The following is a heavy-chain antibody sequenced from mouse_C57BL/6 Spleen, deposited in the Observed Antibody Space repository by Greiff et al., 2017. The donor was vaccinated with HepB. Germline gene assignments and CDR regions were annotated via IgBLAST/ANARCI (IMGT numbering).Heavy chain of an antibody. CDR3: ARRSYYYGRAGYFDV. V-gene: IGHV1-63*01. CDR2: IYPGGGYT. D-gene: IGHD1-1*01. CDR1: GYTFTNYW. J-gene: IGHJ1*03. Sequence: QVQLQQSGAELVRPGTSVKMSCKASGYTFTNYWIGWAKQRPGHGLEWIGDIYPGGGYTNYNEKFKGKATLTADKSSSTAYMQFSSLTSEDSAIYYCARRSYYYGRAGYFDVWGTGTTVTVSS.